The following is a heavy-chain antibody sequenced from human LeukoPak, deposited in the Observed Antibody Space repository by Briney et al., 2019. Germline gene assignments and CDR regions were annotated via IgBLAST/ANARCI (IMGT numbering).Heavy chain of an antibody. CDR2: ISASGAST. J-gene: IGHJ4*02. CDR1: GITFSSYT. V-gene: IGHV3-23*01. CDR3: AKDPVYGSGSYRFFDY. Sequence: SGGSLRLSRAASGITFSSYTMNWVRQAPGKGLEWVSTISASGASTYYADSVKGRFTISRDNSKNTVYLQMNSLRVEDTAVYYCAKDPVYGSGSYRFFDYWGQGTLVTVSS. D-gene: IGHD3-10*01.